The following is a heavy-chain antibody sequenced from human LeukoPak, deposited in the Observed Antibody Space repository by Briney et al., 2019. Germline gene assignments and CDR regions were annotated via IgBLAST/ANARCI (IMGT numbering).Heavy chain of an antibody. D-gene: IGHD3-22*01. CDR1: GFTFDDYA. J-gene: IGHJ4*02. Sequence: GGSLRLSCAASGFTFDDYAMHWVRQAPGKGLEWVSVIYSGGSTYYADSVKGRFTISRDNSKNTLYLQMNSLRAEDTAVYYCARVGGGYYDSSGYYRYPYYFDYWGQGTLVTVSS. V-gene: IGHV3-66*01. CDR3: ARVGGGYYDSSGYYRYPYYFDY. CDR2: IYSGGST.